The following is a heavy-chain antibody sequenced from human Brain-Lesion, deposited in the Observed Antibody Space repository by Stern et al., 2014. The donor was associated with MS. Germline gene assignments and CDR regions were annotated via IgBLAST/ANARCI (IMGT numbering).Heavy chain of an antibody. Sequence: VQLVESGPGLVKPSETLSLTCTVSGGSISSSSYYWGWIRQPPGKGLEWIGSIYYRGSTYYNPSLKSRVTISMETSKHHFARGLSPVTAADTAVYFCAKLWLGELPESPFDYWGQGTLVTVSS. D-gene: IGHD3-10*01. CDR3: AKLWLGELPESPFDY. V-gene: IGHV4-39*02. CDR1: GGSISSSSYY. J-gene: IGHJ4*02. CDR2: IYYRGST.